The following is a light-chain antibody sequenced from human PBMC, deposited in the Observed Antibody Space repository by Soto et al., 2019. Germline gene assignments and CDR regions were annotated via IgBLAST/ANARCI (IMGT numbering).Light chain of an antibody. J-gene: IGKJ3*01. CDR2: AAS. CDR3: QKYDRAPFT. CDR1: QDIRNY. Sequence: DIQMTQSPSSLSVSVGDRVTITCRASQDIRNYLAWYQRKPGKVPKLLIYAASTLQSGVPSRFSGSGSGTDFTLTINSLQPEDIATYYCQKYDRAPFTFGPGTKVDIK. V-gene: IGKV1-27*01.